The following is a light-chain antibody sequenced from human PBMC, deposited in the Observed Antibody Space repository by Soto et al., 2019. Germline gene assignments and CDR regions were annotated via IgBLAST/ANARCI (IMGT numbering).Light chain of an antibody. CDR1: QSSSTW. Sequence: DIQRTQSPSTLSASVGDRVTITCRASQSSSTWLAWFQQRPGRAPNLLIYGASTGETGVPSRFTGSDSGTEFTLTISSLQPDDYATYYCQLYNSYPWTFGQGTKVDIK. V-gene: IGKV1-5*03. CDR3: QLYNSYPWT. CDR2: GAS. J-gene: IGKJ1*01.